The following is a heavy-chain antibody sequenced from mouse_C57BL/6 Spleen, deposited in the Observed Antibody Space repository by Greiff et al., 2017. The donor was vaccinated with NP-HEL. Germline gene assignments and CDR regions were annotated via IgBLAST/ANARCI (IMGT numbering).Heavy chain of an antibody. Sequence: QVQLQQPGAELVMPGASVKLSCKASGYTFTSYWMHWVKQRPGQGLEWIGEIDPSDSYTNYNQKFKGKSTLTVDKSSSTAYMQLSSLTSEDAAVYYCARDHGSSPMDDWGQGTSVTVSS. V-gene: IGHV1-69*01. CDR2: IDPSDSYT. J-gene: IGHJ4*01. CDR3: ARDHGSSPMDD. CDR1: GYTFTSYW. D-gene: IGHD1-1*01.